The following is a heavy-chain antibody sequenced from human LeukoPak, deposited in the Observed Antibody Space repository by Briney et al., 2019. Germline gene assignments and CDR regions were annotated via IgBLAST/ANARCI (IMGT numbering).Heavy chain of an antibody. CDR1: GFTFSSFW. V-gene: IGHV3-74*01. D-gene: IGHD3-10*01. Sequence: GGALRLSCAASGFTFSSFWMHWVRQSPGEALVWVSGINSDGSSSNYVDSVKGRFTISRDNSKNTLYLQMNSLRVEDTAVYYCAKGGRITMLRGVQRDHYFDYWGQGTLVTVSS. CDR3: AKGGRITMLRGVQRDHYFDY. CDR2: INSDGSSS. J-gene: IGHJ4*02.